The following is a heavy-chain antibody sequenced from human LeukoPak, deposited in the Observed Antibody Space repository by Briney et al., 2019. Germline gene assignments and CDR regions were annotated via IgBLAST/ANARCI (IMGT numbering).Heavy chain of an antibody. Sequence: SETLSLTCNVSGGSIGSSTYYWGWIRQPPGKGLEWIGSIYYSGSTYYNTSLKSRVTISVDTSKNQFSLKMSSVTAADTAVYYCARGLRAQRYYYYGMDVWGQGTTVTVSS. D-gene: IGHD3-16*01. J-gene: IGHJ6*02. V-gene: IGHV4-39*07. CDR1: GGSIGSSTYY. CDR2: IYYSGST. CDR3: ARGLRAQRYYYYGMDV.